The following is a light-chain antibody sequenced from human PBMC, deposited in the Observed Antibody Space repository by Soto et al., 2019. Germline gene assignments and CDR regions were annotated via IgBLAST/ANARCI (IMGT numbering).Light chain of an antibody. CDR3: QDYGSSPQT. J-gene: IGKJ1*01. Sequence: DIVLTQSPGTLSLSPGERATLSCRASQRISSNYLGWYQQKPGQAPRLLIYAASIRATGIPDRFSGSGSWTDFTLTIIKLEPEDLAVYYCQDYGSSPQTFGQGTKVDIK. V-gene: IGKV3-20*01. CDR2: AAS. CDR1: QRISSNY.